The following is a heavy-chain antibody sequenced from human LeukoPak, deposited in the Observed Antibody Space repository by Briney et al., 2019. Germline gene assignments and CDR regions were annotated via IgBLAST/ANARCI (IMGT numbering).Heavy chain of an antibody. V-gene: IGHV3-21*01. D-gene: IGHD2-2*02. J-gene: IGHJ4*02. CDR3: ARVAVYCSSTSCYIDY. Sequence: GGSLRLSCAASGFTFSSYSMNWVRQAPGKGLEWVSSISSSSSYIYYADSVKGRFTISRDNAKNSLYLQMNSLRAEDTAVYCCARVAVYCSSTSCYIDYWGQGTLVTDSS. CDR1: GFTFSSYS. CDR2: ISSSSSYI.